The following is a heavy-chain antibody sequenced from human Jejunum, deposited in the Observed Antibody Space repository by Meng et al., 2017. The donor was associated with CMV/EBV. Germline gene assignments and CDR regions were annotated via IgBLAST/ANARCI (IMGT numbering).Heavy chain of an antibody. V-gene: IGHV2-5*01. J-gene: IGHJ6*02. D-gene: IGHD6-6*01. CDR2: IFWNDDE. CDR1: TGGVG. CDR3: AHRGRPATRPVYYYGLDV. Sequence: TGGVGVGWSRQPEGKALEWLALIFWNDDERYSPSLRSRLTITKDTSNNQVVLTMTNMDPVDTATYYCAHRGRPATRPVYYYGLDVWGQGTTVTVSS.